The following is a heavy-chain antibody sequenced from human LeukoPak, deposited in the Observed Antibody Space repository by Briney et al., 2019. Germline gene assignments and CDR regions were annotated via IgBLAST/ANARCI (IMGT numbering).Heavy chain of an antibody. CDR2: ISSSSSYI. CDR3: ARQETVGLLVVFDY. Sequence: GGSLRLSCAASGFTLSSYSMNWVRQAPGKGLEWASSISSSSSYIYYADSVKGRFTISRDNAKNSLYLQMNSLRAEDTAVYYCARQETVGLLVVFDYWGQGTLVTVSS. J-gene: IGHJ4*02. V-gene: IGHV3-21*01. CDR1: GFTLSSYS. D-gene: IGHD3-16*01.